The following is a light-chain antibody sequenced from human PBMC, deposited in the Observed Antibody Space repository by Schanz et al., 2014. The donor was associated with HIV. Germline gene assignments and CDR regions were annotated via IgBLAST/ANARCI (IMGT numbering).Light chain of an antibody. CDR3: IAYTSDTVL. V-gene: IGLV2-8*01. CDR1: SNDVGGYNF. J-gene: IGLJ2*01. Sequence: QSALTQPPSASGSPGQSVTISCTGTSNDVGGYNFVSWYQEHPGKAPKLLIYEVTKRPSGVSGRFSGSKSGNTASLTVSGLQPEDEADYYCIAYTSDTVLFGGGTKLTVL. CDR2: EVT.